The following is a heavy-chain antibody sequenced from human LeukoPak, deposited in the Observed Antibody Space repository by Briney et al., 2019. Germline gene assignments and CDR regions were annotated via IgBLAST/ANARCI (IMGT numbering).Heavy chain of an antibody. CDR2: IYTSGST. V-gene: IGHV4-4*07. J-gene: IGHJ6*02. CDR1: GGSISSYY. D-gene: IGHD4-17*01. Sequence: SETLSLTCTVSGGSISSYYWSWIRQPAGKGLEWIGRIYTSGSTNYNPSLKSRVTMSVDTSKNQFSLKLSSVTAADTAVYYCAREVATTVTFYYYYYGMDVWAKGPRSPSP. CDR3: AREVATTVTFYYYYYGMDV.